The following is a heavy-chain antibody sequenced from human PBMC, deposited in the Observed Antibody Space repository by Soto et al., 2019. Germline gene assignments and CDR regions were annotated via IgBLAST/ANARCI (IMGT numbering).Heavy chain of an antibody. D-gene: IGHD5-12*01. CDR2: ISSSGGTT. J-gene: IGHJ6*02. Sequence: EVQLLESGGGLVQPGGSLRLSCAGSGFTFNNYALIWVRQAPGKGLEWVSGISSSGGTTYYAESVKGRFTISRDNSKNTLYLQMNSLRAEDTAVYFCAKDWGDGYNSNYGMDVWGQWTTVTVSS. V-gene: IGHV3-23*01. CDR1: GFTFNNYA. CDR3: AKDWGDGYNSNYGMDV.